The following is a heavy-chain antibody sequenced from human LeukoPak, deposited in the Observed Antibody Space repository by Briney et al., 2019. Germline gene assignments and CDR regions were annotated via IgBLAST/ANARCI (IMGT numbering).Heavy chain of an antibody. V-gene: IGHV4-59*01. CDR3: ARQTVAGTYVGPWFDY. CDR1: GGSISSYY. D-gene: IGHD6-19*01. J-gene: IGHJ4*02. CDR2: IYYSGST. Sequence: PSETLSLTCTVSGGSISSYYWGWIRQPPGKGLEWIGYIYYSGSTNYNPSLKSRVTISVDTSKNQFSLKLSSVTAADTAVYYCARQTVAGTYVGPWFDYWGQGTLVTVSS.